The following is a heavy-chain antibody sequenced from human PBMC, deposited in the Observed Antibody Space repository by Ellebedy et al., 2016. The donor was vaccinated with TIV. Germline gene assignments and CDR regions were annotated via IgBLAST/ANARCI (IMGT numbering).Heavy chain of an antibody. V-gene: IGHV4-34*10. CDR1: GGPLSNYF. CDR3: ATYVAGQGGRGR. CDR2: IHSSGRT. Sequence: SETLSLTCAVGGPLSNYFWTWIRQPPGKGLEWIGEIHSSGRTNYNPSLKSRVAISVDTSKNQFSLKVTSVTAADTAVYYCATYVAGQGGRGRWGQGTLVTVSS. D-gene: IGHD1-26*01. J-gene: IGHJ4*02.